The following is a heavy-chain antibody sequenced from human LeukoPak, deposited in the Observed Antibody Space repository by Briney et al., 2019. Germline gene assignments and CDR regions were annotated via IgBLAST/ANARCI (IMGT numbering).Heavy chain of an antibody. CDR2: IYSVGST. V-gene: IGHV3-66*02. Sequence: QPGGSLRLSCAASGFTVNSNYMTWVRQAPGKGLEWVSVIYSVGSTYYADSVRGRFTISRDNSKNTLYLQMNSLRAKDTAIYYCARNPSYSSSLYSGQGTLVTVSS. D-gene: IGHD6-19*01. CDR1: GFTVNSNY. CDR3: ARNPSYSSSLY. J-gene: IGHJ4*02.